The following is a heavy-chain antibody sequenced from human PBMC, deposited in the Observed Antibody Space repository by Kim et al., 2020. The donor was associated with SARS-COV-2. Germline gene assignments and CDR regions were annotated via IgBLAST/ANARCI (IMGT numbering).Heavy chain of an antibody. CDR1: GFTFSSYA. CDR2: ISGSGGST. CDR3: AKDLLGSLAAART. Sequence: GGSLRLSCAASGFTFSSYAMIWVRQAPGKGLEWVSAISGSGGSTYYADSVKGRFTISRDNSKNTLYLQMNSLRAEDTAVYYCAKDLLGSLAAARTWGQGTLVTVSS. D-gene: IGHD6-13*01. V-gene: IGHV3-23*01. J-gene: IGHJ4*02.